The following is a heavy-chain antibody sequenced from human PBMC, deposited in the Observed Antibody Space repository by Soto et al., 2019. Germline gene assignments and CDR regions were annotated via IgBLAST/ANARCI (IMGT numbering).Heavy chain of an antibody. J-gene: IGHJ4*02. V-gene: IGHV3-48*02. CDR1: GFTFDEYS. Sequence: EVQLVESGGGLVQPGGSLRLSCAASGFTFDEYSMNWVRQAPGKGLEWVSYIGRTRKYIDYADSVKGRFTISRDGAKNAVCLQMNSLRDADTAVYYGARDHYWSFASWGQGIPVTFPS. D-gene: IGHD2-8*02. CDR3: ARDHYWSFAS. CDR2: IGRTRKYI.